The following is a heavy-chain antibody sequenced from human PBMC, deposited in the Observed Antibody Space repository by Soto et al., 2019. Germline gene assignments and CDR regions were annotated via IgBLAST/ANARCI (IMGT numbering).Heavy chain of an antibody. CDR1: GFTVSSNY. Sequence: EVLLVESGGGLVQPGGSLRLSCAASGFTVSSNYMSWVRQAPGKGLEWVSVIYSGGSTYYADSVKGRFTISRDNSKNTLYLQMNSLRAEDTAVYYCAREEERRASPVLDTAEIGAFDIWGQGTMVTVSS. CDR3: AREEERRASPVLDTAEIGAFDI. J-gene: IGHJ3*02. CDR2: IYSGGST. V-gene: IGHV3-53*01. D-gene: IGHD5-18*01.